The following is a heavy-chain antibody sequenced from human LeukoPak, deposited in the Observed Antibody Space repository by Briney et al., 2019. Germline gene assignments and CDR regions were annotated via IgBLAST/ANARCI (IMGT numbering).Heavy chain of an antibody. Sequence: SETLSLTCTVSGGSISSSSYYWGWLRQPPGTGLEWIGSIYYSGSTYYNPSLKSRVTISVDTSKNQFSLKLSSVTAADTAVYYCARRTSTLTIFGVVIEEYYFDYWGQGTLVTVSS. V-gene: IGHV4-39*01. CDR3: ARRTSTLTIFGVVIEEYYFDY. CDR2: IYYSGST. D-gene: IGHD3-3*01. J-gene: IGHJ4*02. CDR1: GGSISSSSYY.